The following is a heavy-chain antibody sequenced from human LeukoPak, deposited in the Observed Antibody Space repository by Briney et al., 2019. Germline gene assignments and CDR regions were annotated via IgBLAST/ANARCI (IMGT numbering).Heavy chain of an antibody. J-gene: IGHJ3*02. V-gene: IGHV3-23*01. CDR1: GFTFSSYA. Sequence: GGSLRLSCAASGFTFSSYAMSWVRQAPGKGLEWVSAISGSGGSTYYADSVKGRFTISRDNSKNTLYLQMNSLRAGDTAVYYCAKDDGSYYDFWSGPLDAFDIWGQGTMVTVSS. CDR3: AKDDGSYYDFWSGPLDAFDI. CDR2: ISGSGGST. D-gene: IGHD3-3*01.